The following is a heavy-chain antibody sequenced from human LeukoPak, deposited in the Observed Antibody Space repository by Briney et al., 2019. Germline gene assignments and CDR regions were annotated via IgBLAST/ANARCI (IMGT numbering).Heavy chain of an antibody. CDR1: GFTFSSYG. Sequence: GGSLRLSCAASGFTFSSYGMHWVRQAPGKGLEWVAVISYDGSNKYYADSVKGRFTISRDNSKNTLYLQMNSLRAEDTAVYYCAKDLGWDYSNYYFDYWGQGTLVTVSS. CDR3: AKDLGWDYSNYYFDY. D-gene: IGHD4-11*01. CDR2: ISYDGSNK. V-gene: IGHV3-30*18. J-gene: IGHJ4*02.